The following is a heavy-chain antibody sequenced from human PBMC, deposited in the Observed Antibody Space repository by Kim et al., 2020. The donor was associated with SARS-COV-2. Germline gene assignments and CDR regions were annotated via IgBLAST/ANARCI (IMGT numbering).Heavy chain of an antibody. J-gene: IGHJ4*02. CDR3: SEPYSGSWSGLDY. V-gene: IGHV3-73*01. Sequence: YAASVKGRFTSSSDDSKNTAYLQNISLKTEDAAVYYCSEPYSGSWSGLDYWGQGTLVTVSS. D-gene: IGHD6-13*01.